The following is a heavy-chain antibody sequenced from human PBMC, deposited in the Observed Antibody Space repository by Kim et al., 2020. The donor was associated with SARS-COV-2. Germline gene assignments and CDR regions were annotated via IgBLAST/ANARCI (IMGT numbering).Heavy chain of an antibody. Sequence: GGSLRLSCAASGFTFDDYAMHWVRQAPGKGLEWVSGISWNSGSIGYADSVKGRFTISRDNAKNSLYLQMNSLRAEDTALYYCAKDISGYYDSSGMDVWGQGTTVTVSS. CDR3: AKDISGYYDSSGMDV. D-gene: IGHD3-22*01. J-gene: IGHJ6*02. CDR2: ISWNSGSI. V-gene: IGHV3-9*01. CDR1: GFTFDDYA.